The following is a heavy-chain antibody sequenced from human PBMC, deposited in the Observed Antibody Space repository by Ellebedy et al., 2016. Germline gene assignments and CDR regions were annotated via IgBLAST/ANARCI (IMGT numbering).Heavy chain of an antibody. J-gene: IGHJ4*02. CDR2: ISYDGSNK. CDR1: GFTFSSYA. V-gene: IGHV3-30-3*01. Sequence: GESLKISXAASGFTFSSYAMHWVRQAPGKGLEWVAVISYDGSNKYYADSVKGRFTISRDNSKNTLYLQMNSLRAEDTAVYYCARGDWLPQKYYFDYWGQGTLVTVSS. CDR3: ARGDWLPQKYYFDY. D-gene: IGHD3/OR15-3a*01.